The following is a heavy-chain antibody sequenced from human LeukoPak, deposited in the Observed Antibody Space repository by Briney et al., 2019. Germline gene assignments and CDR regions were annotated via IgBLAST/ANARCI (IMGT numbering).Heavy chain of an antibody. CDR1: GFTVSSNY. V-gene: IGHV3-66*01. Sequence: PGGSLRLSCAASGFTVSSNYMSWVRQAPGKGLEWVSVIYSGGSTYYADSVKGRFTLSRDNSKNTLYLQMNSLRAEDTAVYYCARDRCSGGSCYPGGYWGQGTLVTVSS. CDR2: IYSGGST. D-gene: IGHD2-15*01. CDR3: ARDRCSGGSCYPGGY. J-gene: IGHJ4*02.